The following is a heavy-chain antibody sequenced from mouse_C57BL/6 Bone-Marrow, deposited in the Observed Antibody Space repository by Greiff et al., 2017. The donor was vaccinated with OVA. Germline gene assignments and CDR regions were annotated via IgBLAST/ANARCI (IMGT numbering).Heavy chain of an antibody. CDR1: GYTFTDYY. V-gene: IGHV1-26*01. CDR2: INPNNGGT. J-gene: IGHJ1*03. D-gene: IGHD4-1*01. CDR3: AVNWDTNGYFDV. Sequence: EVQLQQSGPELVKPGASVKISCKASGYTFTDYYMNWVKQSHGKSLEWIGDINPNNGGTSYNQKFKGKATLTVDKSSSTAYMELRSLTSEDSAVYYCAVNWDTNGYFDVWGTGTTVTVSS.